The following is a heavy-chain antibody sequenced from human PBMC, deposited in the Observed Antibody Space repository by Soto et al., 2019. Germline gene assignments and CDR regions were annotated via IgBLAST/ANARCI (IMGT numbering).Heavy chain of an antibody. CDR1: CGSFSSGTYY. CDR2: IYFTGST. V-gene: IGHV4-61*01. J-gene: IGHJ5*02. CDR3: TRGPPRVQWFDP. Sequence: LSLTCTVSCGSFSSGTYYWSWIRQPPGKGLEWIGHIYFTGSTNYNPSLKSRVTMSLDTSRNQFSLKLSSVTAADTAVYYCTRGPPRVQWFDPWGLGTLVTVSS.